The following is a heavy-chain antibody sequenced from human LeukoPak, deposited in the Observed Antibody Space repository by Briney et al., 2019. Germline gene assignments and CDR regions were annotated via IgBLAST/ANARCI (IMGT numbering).Heavy chain of an antibody. CDR3: AKGGYGSGRTNRFDP. Sequence: GGSLRLSCVASAFNFRIYAMNWVRLAPGKELEWVSVVTASGSTTYYADSVKGRFTISRDNSKNMVYLQMTTLRASDTAVYYCAKGGYGSGRTNRFDPWGQGTLVTVSS. J-gene: IGHJ5*02. V-gene: IGHV3-23*01. CDR1: AFNFRIYA. D-gene: IGHD3-10*01. CDR2: VTASGSTT.